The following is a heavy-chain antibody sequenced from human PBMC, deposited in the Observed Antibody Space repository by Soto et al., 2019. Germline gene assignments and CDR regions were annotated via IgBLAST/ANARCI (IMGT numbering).Heavy chain of an antibody. D-gene: IGHD6-13*01. V-gene: IGHV3-30*18. CDR1: GFTFSDYA. CDR3: AKENGYSSSWFEFDY. Sequence: PGGSLRLSCAASGFTFSDYAMHWVRQAPGKGLEWVALISYDGRSKYYADSVKGRLTISRDNSKNTLYLQWNSLRAEDTAVYYCAKENGYSSSWFEFDYWGQGTLVTVSS. J-gene: IGHJ4*02. CDR2: ISYDGRSK.